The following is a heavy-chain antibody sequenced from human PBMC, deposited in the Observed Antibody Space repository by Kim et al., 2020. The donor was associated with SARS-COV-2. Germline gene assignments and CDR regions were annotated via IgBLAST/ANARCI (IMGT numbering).Heavy chain of an antibody. Sequence: GGSLRLSCAASGFTFGVYAMHWVRQAPGKGLEWVALIWFDGSNEYYADSVEGRFTISRDNSKNTLFLQMDSLRAEDTAVYYCAKDGEDDYTGIGYYFDYWGQGTLVTVSS. CDR3: AKDGEDDYTGIGYYFDY. CDR2: IWFDGSNE. J-gene: IGHJ4*02. V-gene: IGHV3-33*06. CDR1: GFTFGVYA. D-gene: IGHD4-4*01.